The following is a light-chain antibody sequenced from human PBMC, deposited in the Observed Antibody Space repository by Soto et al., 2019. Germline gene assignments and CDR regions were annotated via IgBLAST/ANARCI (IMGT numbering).Light chain of an antibody. CDR3: GVWDSSLSAVV. Sequence: QSVLTQPPSVSAAPRQKVTISCSGSSSNIGNNCVSWYHQLPGTAPKLVIYDNNKRPSGIPDRFSGSRSGTSATLGITGLQTGDEGDYFCGVWDSSLSAVVFGGGTKVTVL. J-gene: IGLJ2*01. V-gene: IGLV1-51*01. CDR2: DNN. CDR1: SSNIGNNC.